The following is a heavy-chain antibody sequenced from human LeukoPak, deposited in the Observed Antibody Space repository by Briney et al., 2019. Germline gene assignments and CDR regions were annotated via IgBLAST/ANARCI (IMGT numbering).Heavy chain of an antibody. V-gene: IGHV3-48*01. CDR1: GFTFSSYS. Sequence: GGSLRLSCAASGFTFSSYSMNWVRQAPGKGLEWVPYISSSSSTIYYADSVKGRFTISRDNAKNSLYLQMDSLRAEDTAVYYCARGVGEATVRRAAFDIWGQGTMVTVSS. D-gene: IGHD4-17*01. J-gene: IGHJ3*02. CDR2: ISSSSSTI. CDR3: ARGVGEATVRRAAFDI.